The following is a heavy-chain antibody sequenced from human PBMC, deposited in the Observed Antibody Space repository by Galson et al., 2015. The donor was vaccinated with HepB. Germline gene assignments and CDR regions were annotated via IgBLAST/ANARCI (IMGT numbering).Heavy chain of an antibody. J-gene: IGHJ5*02. Sequence: SLRLSCAASGFTFSSYAMHWVRQAPGKGLEWVAVISYDGSNKYYADSVKGRFTISRDNSKNTLYLQMNSLRAEDTAVYYCARERGYSYGYDSEAGRPSWEFDPWGQGTLVTVSS. V-gene: IGHV3-30*04. CDR2: ISYDGSNK. D-gene: IGHD5-18*01. CDR3: ARERGYSYGYDSEAGRPSWEFDP. CDR1: GFTFSSYA.